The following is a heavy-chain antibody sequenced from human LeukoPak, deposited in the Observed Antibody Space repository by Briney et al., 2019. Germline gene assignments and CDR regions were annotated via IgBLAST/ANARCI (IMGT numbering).Heavy chain of an antibody. Sequence: GSLRLSCAASGFTFSSYEMNWVRQPPGKGLEWIGEINHSGRTNYNPSLKSRLTISVDTSKNQFSLKQSSLTAADTAVYYCARQQSTYGSGSYYAHYYMDVWGKGTTVTISS. CDR3: ARQQSTYGSGSYYAHYYMDV. D-gene: IGHD3-10*01. V-gene: IGHV4-34*01. CDR2: INHSGRT. CDR1: GFTFSSYE. J-gene: IGHJ6*03.